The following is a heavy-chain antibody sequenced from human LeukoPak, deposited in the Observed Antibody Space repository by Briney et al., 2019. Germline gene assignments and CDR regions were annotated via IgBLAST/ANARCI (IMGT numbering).Heavy chain of an antibody. CDR1: GGSISSGGYY. V-gene: IGHV4-31*03. D-gene: IGHD4-23*01. Sequence: PSETLSLTCTVSGGSISSGGYYWSWIRQHPGTGLEWIGYIYYSGSTYYNPSLKSRVTISVDTSKNQFSLKLSSVTAADTAVYYCARSLDYGGIGFDYWGQGTLVTVSS. CDR3: ARSLDYGGIGFDY. J-gene: IGHJ4*02. CDR2: IYYSGST.